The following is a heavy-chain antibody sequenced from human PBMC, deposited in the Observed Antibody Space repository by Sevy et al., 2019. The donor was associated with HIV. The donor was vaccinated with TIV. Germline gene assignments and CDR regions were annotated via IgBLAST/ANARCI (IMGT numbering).Heavy chain of an antibody. CDR1: SGSFSAYY. D-gene: IGHD4-4*01. Sequence: SETLSLTCAVYSGSFSAYYWSWIRQPPGKGLEWIGEINHSGSTNYNPSLKSRVTISLHTSKNQFSLKLTSVTAADTAVYYCARGVTVTTVLYYFVYWGQGTLVTVSS. CDR3: ARGVTVTTVLYYFVY. CDR2: INHSGST. V-gene: IGHV4-34*01. J-gene: IGHJ4*02.